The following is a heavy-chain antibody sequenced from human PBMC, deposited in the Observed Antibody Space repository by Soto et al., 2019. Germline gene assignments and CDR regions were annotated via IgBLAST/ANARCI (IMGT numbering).Heavy chain of an antibody. V-gene: IGHV4-4*02. CDR1: GGSISSSNW. CDR2: IYHSGST. D-gene: IGHD3-3*01. Sequence: SETLSLTCAVSGGSISSSNWWSWVRQPPGKGLEWIGEIYHSGSTNYNPSLKSRVTISVDKSKNQFSLKLSSVTAADTAVYYCARGPTNYDFWSGYSYNWFDPWGQGTLVTVSS. J-gene: IGHJ5*02. CDR3: ARGPTNYDFWSGYSYNWFDP.